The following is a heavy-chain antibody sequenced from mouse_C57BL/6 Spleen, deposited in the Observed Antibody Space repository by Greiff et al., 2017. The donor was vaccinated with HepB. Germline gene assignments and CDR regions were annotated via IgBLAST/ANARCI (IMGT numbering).Heavy chain of an antibody. CDR2: IHPNSGST. V-gene: IGHV1-64*01. D-gene: IGHD1-1*01. CDR1: GYTFTSYW. CDR3: ARELLRSYAMDY. Sequence: QVQLQQPGAELVKPGASVKLSCKASGYTFTSYWMHWVKQRPGQGLEWIGMIHPNSGSTNYNEKFKSKATLTVDKSSSTAYMQLSSLTSEDSAVYYCARELLRSYAMDYWGQGTSVTVSS. J-gene: IGHJ4*01.